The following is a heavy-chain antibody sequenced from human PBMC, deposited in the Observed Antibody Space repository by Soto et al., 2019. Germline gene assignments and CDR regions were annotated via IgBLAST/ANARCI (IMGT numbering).Heavy chain of an antibody. CDR3: AREMIVVVTGYYGMDV. CDR1: GFTFSSYA. V-gene: IGHV3-30-3*01. Sequence: PGGSLRLSCAASGFTFSSYAMHWVRQAPGKGLEWVAVISYDGSNKYYADSVKGRFTISRDNSKNTLYLQMNSLRAEDTAVYYCAREMIVVVTGYYGMDVWGQGTTVTVSS. CDR2: ISYDGSNK. D-gene: IGHD3-22*01. J-gene: IGHJ6*02.